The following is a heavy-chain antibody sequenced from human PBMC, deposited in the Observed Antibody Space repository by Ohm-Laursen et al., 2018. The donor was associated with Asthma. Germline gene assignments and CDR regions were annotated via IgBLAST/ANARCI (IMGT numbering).Heavy chain of an antibody. CDR2: INPNSGGT. J-gene: IGHJ4*02. D-gene: IGHD3-3*01. Sequence: ASVKVSCKASGYTFTGYYMHWVRQAPGQGLEWMGRINPNSGGTNYAQKFQGRVTMTRDTSISTAYMELSRLRSDDTAVYYCAREGSIFGVVNPPWDYWGQGTLVTVSS. CDR1: GYTFTGYY. CDR3: AREGSIFGVVNPPWDY. V-gene: IGHV1-2*06.